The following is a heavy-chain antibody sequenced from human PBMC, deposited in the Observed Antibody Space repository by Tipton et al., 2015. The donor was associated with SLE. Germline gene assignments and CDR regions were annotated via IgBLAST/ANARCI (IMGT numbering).Heavy chain of an antibody. CDR3: AKGLRTGSDYIRRDAFHM. V-gene: IGHV3-23*01. CDR2: IDTSGVYT. Sequence: SLRLSCTVSGFTFCRYARRWVRHATGKGLEGVSCIDTSGVYTYYPDSMKGRFTMSRDNSRNTVYLQMNSLRAEDTAVYYCAKGLRTGSDYIRRDAFHMWGQGTLVTVSS. J-gene: IGHJ3*02. D-gene: IGHD6-25*01. CDR1: GFTFCRYA.